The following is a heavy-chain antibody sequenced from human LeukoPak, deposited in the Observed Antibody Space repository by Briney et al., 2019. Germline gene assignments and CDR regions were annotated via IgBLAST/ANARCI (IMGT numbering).Heavy chain of an antibody. J-gene: IGHJ3*02. CDR1: GDSVPSNSAA. V-gene: IGHV6-1*01. Sequence: SQTLSLTCAISGDSVPSNSAAWNWIRHSPSRALEWLGRTYYRSKWYNDYAVSVKSRITINPDTSKNQFSLQLNSVTPEDTAVYYCARVGTMIVEAFDIWGQGTMVTVSS. D-gene: IGHD3-22*01. CDR2: TYYRSKWYN. CDR3: ARVGTMIVEAFDI.